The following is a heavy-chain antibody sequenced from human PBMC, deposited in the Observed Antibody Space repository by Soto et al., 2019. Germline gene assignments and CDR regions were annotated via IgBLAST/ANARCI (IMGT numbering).Heavy chain of an antibody. CDR2: IYYSGST. J-gene: IGHJ6*02. D-gene: IGHD3-9*01. V-gene: IGHV4-59*01. CDR3: ARDGARSDILTNYYYGMDV. CDR1: AGSISSYY. Sequence: SETLSLTCTVSAGSISSYYWSWIRQPPGKGLEWIGYIYYSGSTNYNPSLKSRVTISVDTSKNQFSLKLSSVTAADTAVYYCARDGARSDILTNYYYGMDVWGQGTTVTVSS.